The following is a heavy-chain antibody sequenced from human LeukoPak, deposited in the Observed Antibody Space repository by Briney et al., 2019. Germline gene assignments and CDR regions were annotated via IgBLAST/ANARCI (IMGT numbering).Heavy chain of an antibody. CDR2: ISHDGGAK. CDR3: AKDWGSSDWYNYFDP. CDR1: GFTIRIYG. Sequence: PGGSLRLSCAVSGFTIRIYGMHWVRQAPGKGLEWVAMISHDGGAKYYGDSVKGRFTISRDDSKNTLYLQMNSLSTEDTALYYCAKDWGSSDWYNYFDPWGRGTLVTVSS. D-gene: IGHD6-19*01. V-gene: IGHV3-30*18. J-gene: IGHJ5*02.